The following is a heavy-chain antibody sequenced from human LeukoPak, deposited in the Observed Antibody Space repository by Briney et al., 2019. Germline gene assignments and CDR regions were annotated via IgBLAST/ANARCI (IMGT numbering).Heavy chain of an antibody. J-gene: IGHJ4*02. CDR3: AKQYYNFWSGRVN. CDR2: ISGSGGST. V-gene: IGHV3-23*01. CDR1: GFTFSTYA. D-gene: IGHD3-3*01. Sequence: GGSLRLSCAASGFTFSTYAMTWVRQAPGKGLEWVSAISGSGGSTYYADSVKGRFTISRDNSRNTLYLQMNSLRVEDTAVYYCAKQYYNFWSGRVNWGQGTLVTVSS.